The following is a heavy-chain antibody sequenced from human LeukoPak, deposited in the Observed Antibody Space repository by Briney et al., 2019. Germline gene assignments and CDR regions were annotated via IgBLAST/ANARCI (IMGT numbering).Heavy chain of an antibody. J-gene: IGHJ5*02. CDR1: GFTFSDYY. D-gene: IGHD3-10*01. V-gene: IGHV3-11*05. CDR2: ISSSSSYT. Sequence: GGSLRLSCAASGFTFSDYYMSWVRQAPGKGLEWVSYISSSSSYTNYADTVNGRFTISRDNAKNSLYLQMNSLRAEDTAVYYCARDLCFGEFPNWFDPWGQGTLVTVSS. CDR3: ARDLCFGEFPNWFDP.